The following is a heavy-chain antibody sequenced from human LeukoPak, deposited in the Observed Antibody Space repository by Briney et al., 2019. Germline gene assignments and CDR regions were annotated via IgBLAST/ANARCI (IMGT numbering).Heavy chain of an antibody. CDR3: AKDDGYSGYDNNWFDP. Sequence: GGSLRLSCTASGFTFSSYAMSWVRQAPGKGLEWVSAISGSGGSTYYADSVKGRFTISRDNSKNTLYLQMNSLRAEDTAVYYCAKDDGYSGYDNNWFDPWGQGTLVTVSS. CDR2: ISGSGGST. V-gene: IGHV3-23*01. J-gene: IGHJ5*02. CDR1: GFTFSSYA. D-gene: IGHD5-12*01.